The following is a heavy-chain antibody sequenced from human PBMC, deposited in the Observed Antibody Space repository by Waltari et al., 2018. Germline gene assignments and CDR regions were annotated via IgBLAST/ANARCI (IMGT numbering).Heavy chain of an antibody. CDR3: AKDSAYGGDDY. V-gene: IGHV3-23*01. Sequence: EVQLLESGGGLVQPGGSLRLSCAASGFTFSSYTMNWVRQAPGKGLWGVSAIHNGGDPTSYADSVKGRFTISRDNSKSTLFLQMNSLRAEDTAMYFCAKDSAYGGDDYWGQGTLVTVSS. CDR1: GFTFSSYT. CDR2: IHNGGDPT. D-gene: IGHD4-17*01. J-gene: IGHJ4*02.